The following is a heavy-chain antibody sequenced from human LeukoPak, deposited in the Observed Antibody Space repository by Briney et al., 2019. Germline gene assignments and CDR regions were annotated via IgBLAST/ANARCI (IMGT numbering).Heavy chain of an antibody. D-gene: IGHD6-19*01. CDR2: INPNSGGT. Sequence: ASVKVSCKASGYTFTGYYMHWVRQAPGQGLEWVGWINPNSGGTNYAQKFQGRVTMTRDTPISTAYMELSSLRSEDTAVYYCARSGSGWYDDAFDIWGQGTMVTVSS. CDR1: GYTFTGYY. CDR3: ARSGSGWYDDAFDI. V-gene: IGHV1-2*02. J-gene: IGHJ3*02.